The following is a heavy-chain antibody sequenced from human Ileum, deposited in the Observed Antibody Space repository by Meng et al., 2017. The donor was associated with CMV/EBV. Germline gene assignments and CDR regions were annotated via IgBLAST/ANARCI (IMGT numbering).Heavy chain of an antibody. Sequence: LSLTCAVYGGSFSDYYMSWIRQAPGKGLEWVSYISSSGSTIYYADSVKGRFTISRDNAKNSLYLQMNSLGTEDTAVYYCAVAGDCSSTSCFPDYWGQGTLVTVSS. V-gene: IGHV3-11*01. CDR1: GGSFSDYY. CDR2: ISSSGSTI. CDR3: AVAGDCSSTSCFPDY. D-gene: IGHD2-2*01. J-gene: IGHJ4*02.